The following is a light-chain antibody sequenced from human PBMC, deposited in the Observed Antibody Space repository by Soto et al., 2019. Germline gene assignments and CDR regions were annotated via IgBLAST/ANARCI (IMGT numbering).Light chain of an antibody. Sequence: QSALTQPPSASGSPGQSVTISCTGTSSDIGAYIYVSWYQQHPGKAPKLMISEVSRRPSGVPERFSGSKSGNTASLTVSGLQADDEAHDYCSSYAGSNNFVFGTGTKVTGL. J-gene: IGLJ1*01. V-gene: IGLV2-8*01. CDR1: SSDIGAYIY. CDR3: SSYAGSNNFV. CDR2: EVS.